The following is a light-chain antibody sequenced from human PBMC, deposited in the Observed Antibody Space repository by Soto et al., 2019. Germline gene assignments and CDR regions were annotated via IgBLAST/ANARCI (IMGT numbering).Light chain of an antibody. CDR2: RDS. CDR1: NIGSKN. J-gene: IGLJ3*02. V-gene: IGLV3-9*01. CDR3: QVWDSSTARL. Sequence: SYELTQPLSVSVAQGQTARITCGGNNIGSKNVHWYQQKPGKAPVLVIYRDSNRPSGIPERFSGSNSGNTATLTISRGQAGDAADYYCQVWDSSTARLFGGGTKLTVL.